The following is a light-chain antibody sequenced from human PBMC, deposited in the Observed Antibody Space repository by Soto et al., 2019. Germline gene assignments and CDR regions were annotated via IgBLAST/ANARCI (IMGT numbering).Light chain of an antibody. J-gene: IGLJ2*01. CDR1: NLGDKF. CDR2: EDT. V-gene: IGLV3-1*01. Sequence: SYELTQPPSVSVSPGQTATITCSGDNLGDKFVSWYQQKSGQSPLLVINEDTRRPSRIPDRFSGSNSGNTATLTISGTQPMDEAVYYCQTWDTYNVFFGGGTKVTVL. CDR3: QTWDTYNVF.